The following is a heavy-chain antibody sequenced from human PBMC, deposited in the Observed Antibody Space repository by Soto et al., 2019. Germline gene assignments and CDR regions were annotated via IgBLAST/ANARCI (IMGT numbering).Heavy chain of an antibody. Sequence: EVQLVESGGGLVQPGGSLRLSCAASGFSFGTYWISWVRQAPGKGLEWVANIKEDGSEEYYVDSVKGRFTISRDNAKNSLYLQMKRLRAEDTAMYYCARDEGCGGGSCYSIWRYWGQGTLVTVSP. CDR3: ARDEGCGGGSCYSIWRY. J-gene: IGHJ4*02. V-gene: IGHV3-7*01. CDR1: GFSFGTYW. D-gene: IGHD2-15*01. CDR2: IKEDGSEE.